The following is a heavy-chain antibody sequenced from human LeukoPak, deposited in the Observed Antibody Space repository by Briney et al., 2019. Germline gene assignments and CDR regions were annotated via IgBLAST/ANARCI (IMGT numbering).Heavy chain of an antibody. CDR2: IGAYAART. D-gene: IGHD1-26*01. Sequence: GGSLRLSCVASGFDFSSYAMTWVRQAPGRGLEWVSTIGAYAARTYYADSVKGRFTTSRENSKSTLSLQMNSLRAEDTALYYCAKDPLGSGSSLINWFDSWGQGVWVTVSS. CDR1: GFDFSSYA. V-gene: IGHV3-23*01. J-gene: IGHJ5*01. CDR3: AKDPLGSGSSLINWFDS.